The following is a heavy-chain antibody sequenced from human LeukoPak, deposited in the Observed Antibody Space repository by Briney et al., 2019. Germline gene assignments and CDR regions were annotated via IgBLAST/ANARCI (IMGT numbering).Heavy chain of an antibody. V-gene: IGHV5-51*01. CDR3: ARQCCRGVSPGFGP. CDR2: VYPSDFDT. CDR1: GYTFTDYW. J-gene: IGHJ5*02. Sequence: GESLKISCQGSGYTFTDYWIAWVRQMPGKGLEWMGIVYPSDFDTRYSPSSEGQVTFSADKSINTVYLQWSSLRASDTAMYYCARQCCRGVSPGFGPWGQGTLVTVSS. D-gene: IGHD3-10*01.